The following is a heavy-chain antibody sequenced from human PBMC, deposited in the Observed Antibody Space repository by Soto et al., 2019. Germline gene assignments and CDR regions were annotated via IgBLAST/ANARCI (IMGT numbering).Heavy chain of an antibody. V-gene: IGHV1-46*01. Sequence: ASVKVSCKASGYTFTSYYMHWVRQAPGQGLEWMGIINPSGGSTSYAQKFQGRVTMTRDTSTSTVYMELSSLRSEDTAVYYCARDLPPRTAILSFDYWGQGTLVTVSS. J-gene: IGHJ4*02. CDR2: INPSGGST. CDR3: ARDLPPRTAILSFDY. D-gene: IGHD2-2*02. CDR1: GYTFTSYY.